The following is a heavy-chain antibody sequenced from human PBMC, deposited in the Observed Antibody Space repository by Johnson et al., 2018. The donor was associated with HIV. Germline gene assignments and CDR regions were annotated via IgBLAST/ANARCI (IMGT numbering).Heavy chain of an antibody. CDR3: AKDQAAVGTGEYAFDN. CDR2: IHSGGST. V-gene: IGHV3-66*01. Sequence: MMLVESGGGLVQPGGSLRLSCAASGFTVSSNYMSWVRQAPGKGLEWVSVIHSGGSTYYADSVKGRFTISRDNSKNTLYLQMNSLRAEDTAVYYCAKDQAAVGTGEYAFDNWGQGKMVTVSS. J-gene: IGHJ3*02. CDR1: GFTVSSNY. D-gene: IGHD4-23*01.